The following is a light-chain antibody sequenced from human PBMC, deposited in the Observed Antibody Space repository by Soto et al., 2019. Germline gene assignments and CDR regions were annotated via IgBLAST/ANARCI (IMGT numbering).Light chain of an antibody. CDR3: CSYVGSDTYVI. J-gene: IGLJ2*01. Sequence: QSALTQPASVSESPGQSITISCTGTSSDIGGSILVSWYQQEPGKAPKLMIYEGSKRPSGVSNRFSGSKSGNTASLTISGLQAEDEGQYYCCSYVGSDTYVIFGGGTKVTVL. V-gene: IGLV2-23*01. CDR2: EGS. CDR1: SSDIGGSIL.